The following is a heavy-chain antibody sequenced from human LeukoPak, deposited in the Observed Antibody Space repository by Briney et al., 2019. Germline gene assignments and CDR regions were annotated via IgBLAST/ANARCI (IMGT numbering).Heavy chain of an antibody. CDR1: GYTFISYA. D-gene: IGHD2-2*01. V-gene: IGHV1-3*01. Sequence: ASVKVSRKASGYTFISYAMHWVRQAPGQRLEWMGWINAGNGNTKYSQKFQGRVTITRDTSASTAYMELSSLRSEDTAVYYCARAFVVVPAAIAYWGQGTLVTVSS. CDR2: INAGNGNT. J-gene: IGHJ4*02. CDR3: ARAFVVVPAAIAY.